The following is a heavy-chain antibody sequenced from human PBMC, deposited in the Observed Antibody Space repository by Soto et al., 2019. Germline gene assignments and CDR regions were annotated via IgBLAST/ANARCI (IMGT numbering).Heavy chain of an antibody. D-gene: IGHD6-19*01. V-gene: IGHV4-4*07. CDR2: IYSTGAT. J-gene: IGHJ4*02. CDR1: GGSISRNY. CDR3: AQTMVARTPFFDH. Sequence: QVQLQESGPGLVKPSETLSLNCTVSGGSISRNYWSWIRQPAGKGLEWIGRIYSTGATNYNPSLKRRVSLSVDTSRNQFSLKLTSVTAADTSIYYCAQTMVARTPFFDHWGQGTPVTVSS.